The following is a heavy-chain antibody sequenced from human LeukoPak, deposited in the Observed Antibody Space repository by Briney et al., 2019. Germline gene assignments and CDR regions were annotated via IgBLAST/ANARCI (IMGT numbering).Heavy chain of an antibody. J-gene: IGHJ4*02. V-gene: IGHV4-4*07. CDR3: AREYYDYVWGSYRDYYFDY. Sequence: SETLSLTCTVSGGSISSYYWSWIRQPAGKGLEWIGRIYTSGSTNYNPSLKSRVTMSVDTSKNQFSLKLGSVTAADTAVYYCAREYYDYVWGSYRDYYFDYWGQGTLVTVSS. CDR1: GGSISSYY. CDR2: IYTSGST. D-gene: IGHD3-16*02.